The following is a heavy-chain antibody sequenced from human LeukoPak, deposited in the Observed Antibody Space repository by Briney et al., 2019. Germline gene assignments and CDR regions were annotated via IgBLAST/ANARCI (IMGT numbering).Heavy chain of an antibody. CDR2: IKQDGSEK. CDR1: GFTFSTYW. D-gene: IGHD5-18*01. J-gene: IGHJ4*02. V-gene: IGHV3-7*01. Sequence: GGSLRLSCAASGFTFSTYWMSWVRQAPGKGLEWVANIKQDGSEKYYVDSVKGRFTVSRDNTKNSLYLQMHSLTAEDTAVYYCARDLRTGYSYGYLLDYWGQGTLVTVSS. CDR3: ARDLRTGYSYGYLLDY.